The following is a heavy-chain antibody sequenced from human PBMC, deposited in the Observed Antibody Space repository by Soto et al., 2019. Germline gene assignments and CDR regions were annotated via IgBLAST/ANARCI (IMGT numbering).Heavy chain of an antibody. D-gene: IGHD2-2*01. CDR3: ARSQGSSTSLEIYYYYYYGMDV. CDR1: GGTFSSNA. J-gene: IGHJ6*02. Sequence: QVQLVHSGAEVKKPGSWLKVSCKASGGTFSSNAISGVRQAPGQGLNWMGGIIPISGTANYAQKFQGRVTITADESTSTAYMELSSLRSEDTAVYYCARSQGSSTSLEIYYYYYYGMDVWGQGTTVTVSS. CDR2: IIPISGTA. V-gene: IGHV1-69*01.